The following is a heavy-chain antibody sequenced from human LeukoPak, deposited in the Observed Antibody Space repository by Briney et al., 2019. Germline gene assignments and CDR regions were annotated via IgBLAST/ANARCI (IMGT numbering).Heavy chain of an antibody. D-gene: IGHD6-19*01. V-gene: IGHV4-59*01. CDR2: IYYSGST. CDR3: ARAVAVYYYGMDV. CDR1: GGSISSYY. Sequence: SETLSLTCTVSGGSISSYYWSWIRQPPGKGLGWIGYIYYSGSTNYNPSLKSRVTISVDTSKNQFSLKLSSVTAADTAVYYCARAVAVYYYGMDVWGQGTTVTVSS. J-gene: IGHJ6*02.